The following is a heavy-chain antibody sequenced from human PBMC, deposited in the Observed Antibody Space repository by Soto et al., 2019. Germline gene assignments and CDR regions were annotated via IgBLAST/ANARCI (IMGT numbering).Heavy chain of an antibody. Sequence: QVQLQESGPGLVKPSGTLSLTCAVSGGSISSSNWWSWVRQPPGQGLEWFGEIYHSGTTNYNPSLNSRVTISVDKSKNQFSLKLSSVTAADTAVYYCARDRGTRAAVAGNFDYWGQGTLVTVSS. CDR2: IYHSGTT. J-gene: IGHJ4*02. CDR1: GGSISSSNW. CDR3: ARDRGTRAAVAGNFDY. V-gene: IGHV4-4*02. D-gene: IGHD6-19*01.